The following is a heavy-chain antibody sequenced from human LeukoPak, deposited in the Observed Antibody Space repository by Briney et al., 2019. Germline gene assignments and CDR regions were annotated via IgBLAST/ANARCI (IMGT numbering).Heavy chain of an antibody. CDR2: ISYDGSNK. CDR1: GFTFSSYG. Sequence: GRSLRLSCAASGFTFSSYGMHWVRQAPGKGLGWVAAISYDGSNKYYADSVKGRFTISRDNSKNTLYLQMNSLRAEDTAVYYCAKGGSGYYDSSGFDYWGQGTLVTVSS. J-gene: IGHJ4*02. D-gene: IGHD3-22*01. V-gene: IGHV3-30*18. CDR3: AKGGSGYYDSSGFDY.